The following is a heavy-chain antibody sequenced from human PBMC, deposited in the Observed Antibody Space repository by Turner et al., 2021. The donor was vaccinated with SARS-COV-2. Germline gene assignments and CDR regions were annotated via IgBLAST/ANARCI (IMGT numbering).Heavy chain of an antibody. CDR1: GFTFSSYA. J-gene: IGHJ3*02. Sequence: VQLVETGGDLVQPGGSLRLSCAASGFTFSSYAMHWVRQAPGKGLEWVAVISYDGNNKYYADSVKGRFTISRDNSKNTLYLQMNSLRAEDTAVYYCARGGLGVNAFDIWGQGTMVTVSS. CDR3: ARGGLGVNAFDI. V-gene: IGHV3-30-3*01. CDR2: ISYDGNNK. D-gene: IGHD2-21*01.